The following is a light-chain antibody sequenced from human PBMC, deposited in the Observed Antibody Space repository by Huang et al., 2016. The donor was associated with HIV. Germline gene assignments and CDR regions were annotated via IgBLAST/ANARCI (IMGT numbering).Light chain of an antibody. Sequence: DIQMTQSPSSLSASVGDTVTITCRASQSIGIKVHWYQQKPGKAPNLLIYKASNLQSGVPSRFSGSGSGTDFTLTIRGLQPEDFAVYYCQQSYSSWWTFGQGTKVEI. CDR3: QQSYSSWWT. CDR1: QSIGIK. CDR2: KAS. J-gene: IGKJ1*01. V-gene: IGKV1-39*01.